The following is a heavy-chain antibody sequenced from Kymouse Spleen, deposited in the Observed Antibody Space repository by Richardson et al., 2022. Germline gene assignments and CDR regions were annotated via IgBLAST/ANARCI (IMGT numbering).Heavy chain of an antibody. J-gene: IGHJ6*02. V-gene: IGHV3-9*01. D-gene: IGHD3-3*01. CDR1: GFTFDDYA. CDR2: ISWNSGSI. CDR3: AKELRFLEWFKGMDV. Sequence: EVQLVESGGGLVQPGRSLRLSCAASGFTFDDYAMHWVRQAPGKGLEWVSGISWNSGSIGYADSVKGRFTISRDNAKNSLYLQMNSLRAEDTALYYCAKELRFLEWFKGMDVWGQGTTVTVSS.